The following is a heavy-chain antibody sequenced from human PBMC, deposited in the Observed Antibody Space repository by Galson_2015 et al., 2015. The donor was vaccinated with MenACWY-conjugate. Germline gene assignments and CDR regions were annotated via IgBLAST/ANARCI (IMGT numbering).Heavy chain of an antibody. Sequence: SVKVSCKASGGTFSSYAISWVRQAPGQGLEWMGGIIPIFGTANYAQKLQGRVTITADKSTSTAYMELSSLRSEDTAVYYCARAAPVLRGYYFDYWGQGTLVTVSS. J-gene: IGHJ4*02. CDR1: GGTFSSYA. D-gene: IGHD2-8*02. CDR2: IIPIFGTA. CDR3: ARAAPVLRGYYFDY. V-gene: IGHV1-69*06.